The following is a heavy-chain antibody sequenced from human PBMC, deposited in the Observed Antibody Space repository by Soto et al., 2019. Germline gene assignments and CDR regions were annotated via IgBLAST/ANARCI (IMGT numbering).Heavy chain of an antibody. V-gene: IGHV3-48*02. CDR1: GFSFSNYN. CDR3: AREFGHGYYLDY. Sequence: EVQLVESGGGLVQPGGSLRLSCVASGFSFSNYNMNWVRQAPGKGLEWVSYITDSSDTVHYADSVRGRFTISRDNAESSLYLQMNSLRDEDTAVYFCAREFGHGYYLDYWGRGTLVTVSS. D-gene: IGHD2-2*03. J-gene: IGHJ4*02. CDR2: ITDSSDTV.